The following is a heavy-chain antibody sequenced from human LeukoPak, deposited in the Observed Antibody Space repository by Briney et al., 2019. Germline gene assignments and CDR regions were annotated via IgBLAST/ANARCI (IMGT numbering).Heavy chain of an antibody. J-gene: IGHJ1*01. V-gene: IGHV3-48*03. CDR1: GFTFSSYE. CDR2: ISSSGSTI. Sequence: GGSLRLSCAASGFTFSSYEMNWVRQAPGKGLEWVSYISSSGSTIYYADSVKGRFTISRDNSKNTLYLQMNSLRAEDTAVYYCAKAPYYYDSSGYYQHWGQGTLVTVSS. CDR3: AKAPYYYDSSGYYQH. D-gene: IGHD3-22*01.